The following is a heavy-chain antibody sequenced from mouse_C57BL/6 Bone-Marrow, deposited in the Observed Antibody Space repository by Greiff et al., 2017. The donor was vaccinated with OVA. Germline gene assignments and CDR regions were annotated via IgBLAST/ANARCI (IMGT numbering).Heavy chain of an antibody. CDR3: ARDAGDYYGPYWYFDV. V-gene: IGHV7-1*01. J-gene: IGHJ1*03. CDR2: RRNKANDYTP. CDR1: GFTFRDFY. D-gene: IGHD1-1*01. Sequence: EVNVVESGGGLVQSGRSLRLSCATSGFTFRDFYMEWVRQAPGKGLEWIAARRNKANDYTPEYSASVKGRFIVFRDTSQSILYLQMNALRAEDTAIYYCARDAGDYYGPYWYFDVWGTGTTVTVSS.